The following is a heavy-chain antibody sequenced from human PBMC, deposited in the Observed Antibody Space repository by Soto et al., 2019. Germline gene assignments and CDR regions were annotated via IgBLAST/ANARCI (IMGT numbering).Heavy chain of an antibody. V-gene: IGHV3-21*04. CDR2: ISSSSSYI. CDR1: GFTFSSYS. CDR3: ARPPFPGCINAVCYPFDY. J-gene: IGHJ4*02. Sequence: LRLSCAASGFTFSSYSMNWVRQAPGKGLEWVSSISSSSSYIYYADSVKGRFTISRDNAKNSLYLQMSSLRSEDTAVYYCARPPFPGCINAVCYPFDYWGQGTLVTAPQ. D-gene: IGHD2-8*01.